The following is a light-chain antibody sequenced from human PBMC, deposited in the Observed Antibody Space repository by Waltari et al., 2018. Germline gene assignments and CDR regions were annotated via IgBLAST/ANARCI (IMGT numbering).Light chain of an antibody. V-gene: IGLV1-44*01. CDR3: AAWDDSLNASYV. Sequence: QSVLTQPPSASGTPGQRVTISCSGSSSNIGSNTVNWYQHLPGTAPKLLIYSNNQRPSGRPDRFSGSKSGTSASLAISGLQSEDEADYYCAAWDDSLNASYVFGTGTKVTVL. CDR1: SSNIGSNT. J-gene: IGLJ1*01. CDR2: SNN.